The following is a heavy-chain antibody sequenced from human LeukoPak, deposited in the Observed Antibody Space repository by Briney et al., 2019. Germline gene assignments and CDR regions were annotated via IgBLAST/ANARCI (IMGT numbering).Heavy chain of an antibody. CDR1: GYSFTSYY. D-gene: IGHD6-6*01. Sequence: GASVKVSCKASGYSFTSYYMHWVRQAPGQGLEWMGTINPSGGSTTYAQEFQGRVTMTRDTSTSTVYMQLSSLSSEDTAVYYCAREKGAARAFDYWSQGTLVTVSS. J-gene: IGHJ4*02. CDR3: AREKGAARAFDY. CDR2: INPSGGST. V-gene: IGHV1-46*03.